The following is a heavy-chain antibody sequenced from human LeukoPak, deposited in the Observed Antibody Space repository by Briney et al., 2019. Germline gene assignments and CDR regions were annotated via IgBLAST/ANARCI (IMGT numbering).Heavy chain of an antibody. D-gene: IGHD3-10*01. J-gene: IGHJ6*02. CDR2: IYYSGST. CDR3: AGDMVSRDYYYGMDV. CDR1: GGSISSGGYY. Sequence: SETLSLTCTVSGGSISSGGYYWSWIRQHPGKGLEWIGYIYYSGSTYYNPSLKSRVTISVDTSKNQFSLKLSSVTAADTAVYYCAGDMVSRDYYYGMDVWGQGTTVTVSS. V-gene: IGHV4-31*03.